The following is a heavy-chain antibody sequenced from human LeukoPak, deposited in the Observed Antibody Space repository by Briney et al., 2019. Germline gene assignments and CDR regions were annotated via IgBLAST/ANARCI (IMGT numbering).Heavy chain of an antibody. CDR1: GFTFSTYW. V-gene: IGHV3-7*01. Sequence: PGGSLRLPCAASGFTFSTYWMSWVRQAPGKGLEWVANIKKDGSEKYYVDSVKGRFTISRDNAKNSVYLQMNSLRAEDTAVYYCARWGNLPLDYWGQGSLVTVSS. CDR2: IKKDGSEK. D-gene: IGHD3-16*01. J-gene: IGHJ4*02. CDR3: ARWGNLPLDY.